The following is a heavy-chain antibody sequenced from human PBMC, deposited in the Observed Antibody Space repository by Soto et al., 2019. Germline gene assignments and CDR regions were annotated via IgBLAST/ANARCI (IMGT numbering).Heavy chain of an antibody. D-gene: IGHD6-13*01. CDR2: MNPNSGNT. Sequence: ASVKVSCKASGYTFTSYDINWVRQATGQGLEWMGWMNPNSGNTGYAQKFQGRVTMTRNTSISTAYMELSSLRSEDTAVYYCARAVWRARRPQVDSMAAAGTSPSGYWGQGTLVTVSS. CDR3: ARAVWRARRPQVDSMAAAGTSPSGY. J-gene: IGHJ4*02. CDR1: GYTFTSYD. V-gene: IGHV1-8*01.